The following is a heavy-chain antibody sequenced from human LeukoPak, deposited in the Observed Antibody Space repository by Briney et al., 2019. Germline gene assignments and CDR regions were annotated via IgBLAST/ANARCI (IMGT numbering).Heavy chain of an antibody. CDR2: INSDGSST. CDR3: ARERVPTLANDY. V-gene: IGHV3-74*01. J-gene: IGHJ4*02. D-gene: IGHD4/OR15-4a*01. CDR1: GFTFSSYW. Sequence: PGGSLRLSCVASGFTFSSYWMHWVRQAPGKGLVWVSRINSDGSSTSYADSVKGRFTISRDNAKNTLYLQMNSLRAEDTAVYYCARERVPTLANDYWGQGTLVTVSS.